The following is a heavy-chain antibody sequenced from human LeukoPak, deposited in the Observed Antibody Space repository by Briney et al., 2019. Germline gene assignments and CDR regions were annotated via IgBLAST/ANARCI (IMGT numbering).Heavy chain of an antibody. J-gene: IGHJ6*02. V-gene: IGHV3-48*03. CDR2: ITSGGDRK. CDR1: GFTFNSYE. Sequence: HSGGSLRLSCAASGFTFNSYELKWFRQAPGKGLEWVSYITSGGDRKHYADSVRGRFTISRDNAKNSLYLQMNSLRAEDTAIYYCARGCFMSSTGGDYRGMDVWGQGTTVTVSS. CDR3: ARGCFMSSTGGDYRGMDV. D-gene: IGHD2-8*02.